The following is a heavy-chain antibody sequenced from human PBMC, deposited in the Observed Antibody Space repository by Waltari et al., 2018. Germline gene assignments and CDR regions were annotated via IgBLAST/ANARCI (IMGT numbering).Heavy chain of an antibody. V-gene: IGHV4-39*01. Sequence: QLQLQESGPGLVKPSETLSRTCTVAGGAISSSSYYWGWFRQPPGKGLEWIGSIYYSGSTYYNPSLKSRVTISVDTSKNQFSLKLSSVTAADTAVYYCAGPIASYWGQGTLVTVSS. CDR1: GGAISSSSYY. D-gene: IGHD6-13*01. CDR3: AGPIASY. J-gene: IGHJ4*02. CDR2: IYYSGST.